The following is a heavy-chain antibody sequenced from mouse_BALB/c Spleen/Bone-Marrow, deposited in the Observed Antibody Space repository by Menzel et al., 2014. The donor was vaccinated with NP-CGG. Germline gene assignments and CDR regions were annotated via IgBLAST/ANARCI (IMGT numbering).Heavy chain of an antibody. J-gene: IGHJ1*01. CDR2: INPDSSTI. CDR3: ARLNYYGNLFV. V-gene: IGHV4-1*02. CDR1: GFDFSRYW. D-gene: IGHD1-1*01. Sequence: EVQRVESGGGLVHPGGSLKLSCAASGFDFSRYWMSWVRQAPGKGLEWIGEINPDSSTINYTPSLKDKFIISRDNAKSTLYLQMSKVRPEDTALYYCARLNYYGNLFVWGAGTTVTVSS.